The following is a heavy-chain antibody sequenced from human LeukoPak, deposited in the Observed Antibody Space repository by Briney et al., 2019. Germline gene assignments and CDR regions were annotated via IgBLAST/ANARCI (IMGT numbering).Heavy chain of an antibody. CDR3: ARSFSGYYYFDY. Sequence: SETLSLTCAVYGGSFSGYYWSWIRQPPGKGLEWIGEINHSGSTNYNPSLKSRVTISVDRSKNQFSLKLSSVTAADTAVYYCARSFSGYYYFDYWGQGTLVTVSS. CDR2: INHSGST. CDR1: GGSFSGYY. J-gene: IGHJ4*02. D-gene: IGHD3-22*01. V-gene: IGHV4-34*01.